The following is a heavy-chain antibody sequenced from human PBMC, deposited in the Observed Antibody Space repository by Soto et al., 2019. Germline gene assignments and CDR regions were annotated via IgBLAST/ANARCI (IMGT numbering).Heavy chain of an antibody. Sequence: PGESLKISCKGSGYSFTSYWIGWVRQMPGKGLEWMGIIYPGDSDTRYSPSFQGQVTISADKSISTAYLQWSSLKASDTAMYYCARRPHFDYGGNSGMGMEAFDIWGQGTMVTVS. CDR3: ARRPHFDYGGNSGMGMEAFDI. D-gene: IGHD4-17*01. J-gene: IGHJ3*02. CDR1: GYSFTSYW. CDR2: IYPGDSDT. V-gene: IGHV5-51*01.